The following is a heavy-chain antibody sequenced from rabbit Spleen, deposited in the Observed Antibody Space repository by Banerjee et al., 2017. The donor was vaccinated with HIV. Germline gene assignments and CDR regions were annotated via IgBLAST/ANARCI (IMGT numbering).Heavy chain of an antibody. V-gene: IGHV1S45*01. CDR2: IEAGSSGFT. CDR3: ARETSSGWGVVSYYFNL. Sequence: QQQPEESGGGLAKPGGTLTLTCKASGIDFSSDSYMCWVRQAPGKGLEWIACIEAGSSGFTYFASWAKGRFTISKTSSTTVTLQMTSLTAADTATYFCARETSSGWGVVSYYFNLWGQGTLVTVS. D-gene: IGHD4-1*01. CDR1: GIDFSSDSY. J-gene: IGHJ4*01.